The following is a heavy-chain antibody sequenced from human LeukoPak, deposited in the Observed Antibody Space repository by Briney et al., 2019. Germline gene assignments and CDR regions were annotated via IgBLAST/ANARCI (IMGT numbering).Heavy chain of an antibody. V-gene: IGHV4-39*01. Sequence: PSETLSLTCTVSGGSISSSSYYWGWIRQPPGKGLEWIGSIYYSGSTYYNPSLKSRVTISVDTSKNQFPLKLSSVTAADTAVYYCARLEKGIIRGYCSGGSCYENDYWGQGTLVTVSS. D-gene: IGHD2-15*01. J-gene: IGHJ4*02. CDR2: IYYSGST. CDR1: GGSISSSSYY. CDR3: ARLEKGIIRGYCSGGSCYENDY.